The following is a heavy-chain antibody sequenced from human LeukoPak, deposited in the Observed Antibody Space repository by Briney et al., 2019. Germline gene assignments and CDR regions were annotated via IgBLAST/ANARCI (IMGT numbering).Heavy chain of an antibody. CDR2: ISYSGDTI. J-gene: IGHJ4*02. CDR3: ARLGIITAAGSNDY. D-gene: IGHD6-13*01. CDR1: EFTFSDYY. Sequence: GGSLRLSCAASEFTFSDYYMSWIRQAPGKGLEWVSYISYSGDTIYYADSVKGRFTVSRDNAKNSLYLQMNSLRAEDAAVYYCARLGIITAAGSNDYWGQGTLVTVSS. V-gene: IGHV3-11*01.